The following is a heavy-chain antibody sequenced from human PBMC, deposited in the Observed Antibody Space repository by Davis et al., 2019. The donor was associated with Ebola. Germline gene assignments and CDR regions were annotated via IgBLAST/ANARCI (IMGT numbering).Heavy chain of an antibody. J-gene: IGHJ1*01. D-gene: IGHD7-27*01. Sequence: GESLKISCVASGFTFSTYVITWVRQAPGKRPEWVSGITGRSDLTTYADSVKGRFTISRDNSKNTLYLQMNSLRAEDTAVYYCAEDWGWSFQNWGQGTLVTVSS. CDR3: AEDWGWSFQN. CDR2: ITGRSDLT. CDR1: GFTFSTYV. V-gene: IGHV3-23*01.